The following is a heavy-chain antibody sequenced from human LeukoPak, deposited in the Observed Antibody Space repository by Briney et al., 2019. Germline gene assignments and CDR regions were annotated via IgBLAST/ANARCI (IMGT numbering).Heavy chain of an antibody. CDR2: ISPNGVIT. V-gene: IGHV3-21*01. CDR3: ARAWGGQDV. J-gene: IGHJ6*04. CDR1: GFTFRSHG. Sequence: GGSLRLSCVASGFTFRSHGMNWVRQAPGKGLEWVSGISPNGVITYYADSVKGRFTISRDNAKNSLYLQMNSLRAEDTAVYYCARAWGGQDVWGKGTTVTVSS. D-gene: IGHD1-26*01.